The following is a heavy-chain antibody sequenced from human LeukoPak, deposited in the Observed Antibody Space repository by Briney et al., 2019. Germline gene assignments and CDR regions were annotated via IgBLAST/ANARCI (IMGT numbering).Heavy chain of an antibody. D-gene: IGHD1-7*01. J-gene: IGHJ4*02. CDR2: ISYDGSDK. CDR1: GFTFSNYA. Sequence: GRSLRLSCAASGFTFSNYAMHWVRQAPGKGLEWVAVISYDGSDKYYADSVEGRFTISRDNSKNTLYLQMNSLRPEDTAVYYCATAGVLELGRYYFDYWGQGTLVTVSS. CDR3: ATAGVLELGRYYFDY. V-gene: IGHV3-30-3*01.